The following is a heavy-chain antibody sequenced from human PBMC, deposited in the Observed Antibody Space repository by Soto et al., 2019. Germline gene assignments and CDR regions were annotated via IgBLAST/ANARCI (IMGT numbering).Heavy chain of an antibody. CDR3: ARDQGFTVAINSNWFDP. CDR2: ISAYNGNT. CDR1: GYTFSRYG. D-gene: IGHD3-16*01. J-gene: IGHJ5*02. Sequence: ASVKVSCKASGYTFSRYGIMWVRQAAGQGLEGMGWISAYNGNTNSAEKLRGRLTMTTDASTTTAYMEVRSLRSDGTAIYYCARDQGFTVAINSNWFDPWGQGTLVTVSS. V-gene: IGHV1-18*01.